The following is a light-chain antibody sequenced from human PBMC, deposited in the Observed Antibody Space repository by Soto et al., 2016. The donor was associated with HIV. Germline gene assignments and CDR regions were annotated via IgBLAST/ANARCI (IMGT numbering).Light chain of an antibody. CDR2: DDS. CDR3: QVWDSSSDQSGI. V-gene: IGLV3-21*03. Sequence: SYVLTQPPSVSVAPGKTARISCAGNNIGSKTVHWYQQRPGQAPVLVVYDDSDRPSGIPERFSGSNSGNTATLTISRVEAGDEADFYXQVWDSSSDQSGIFGTGTRSPS. CDR1: NIGSKT. J-gene: IGLJ1*01.